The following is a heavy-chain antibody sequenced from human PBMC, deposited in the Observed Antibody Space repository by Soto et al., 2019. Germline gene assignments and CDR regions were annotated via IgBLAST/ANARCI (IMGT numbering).Heavy chain of an antibody. CDR3: ARGGTLFDPIYDSSGYYIAFDI. D-gene: IGHD3-22*01. V-gene: IGHV4-30-2*01. CDR2: IYHSGST. CDR1: GGSISSGGYS. Sequence: SETLSLTCAVSGGSISSGGYSWSWIRQPPGKGLEWIGYIYHSGSTYYNPSLKSRVTISVDRSKNQFSLKLSSVTAADTAVYYCARGGTLFDPIYDSSGYYIAFDICGQGTMVTVSS. J-gene: IGHJ3*02.